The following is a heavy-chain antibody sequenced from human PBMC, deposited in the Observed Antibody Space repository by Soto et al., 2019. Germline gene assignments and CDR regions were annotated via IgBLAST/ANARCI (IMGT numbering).Heavy chain of an antibody. CDR3: AKDLNDILTGYLANWFDP. Sequence: SLILSCAASGFTFSSYGMHWVRQAPGKGLEWVAVISYDGSNKYYADSVKGRFTISRDNSKNTLYLQMNSLRTEDTAVYYCAKDLNDILTGYLANWFDPWGQGTKVTVYS. CDR2: ISYDGSNK. D-gene: IGHD3-9*01. J-gene: IGHJ5*02. CDR1: GFTFSSYG. V-gene: IGHV3-30*18.